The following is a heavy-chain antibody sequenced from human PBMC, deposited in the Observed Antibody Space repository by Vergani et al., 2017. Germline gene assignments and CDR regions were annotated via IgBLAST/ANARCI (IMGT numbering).Heavy chain of an antibody. CDR3: ARSGSYQRARDH. Sequence: QLQLQESGPGLVKPSETLSLTCTVSGDSISRPNFYWGWIRQPPGKGLGWLGSVSFTGQTYYNPSLKSRVTISVDTSINHFSLKLSSVTAADTAVYYCARSGSYQRARDHWGRGTLVTVSS. CDR2: VSFTGQT. CDR1: GDSISRPNFY. J-gene: IGHJ4*02. D-gene: IGHD6-25*01. V-gene: IGHV4-39*02.